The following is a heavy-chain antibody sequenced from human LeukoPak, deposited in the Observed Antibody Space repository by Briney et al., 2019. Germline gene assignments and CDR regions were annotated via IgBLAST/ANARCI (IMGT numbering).Heavy chain of an antibody. D-gene: IGHD3-22*01. Sequence: SETLSLTCTVSGGSISSSSYYWGWIRQPPGKGLEWIGSIYYSGSTYYNPSLKSRVTISVDTSKNQFSLKLSSVTAADTAVYYCARVDSSGYYYVQDDQRSYWYFDLWGRGTLVTVSS. CDR1: GGSISSSSYY. CDR3: ARVDSSGYYYVQDDQRSYWYFDL. J-gene: IGHJ2*01. V-gene: IGHV4-39*07. CDR2: IYYSGST.